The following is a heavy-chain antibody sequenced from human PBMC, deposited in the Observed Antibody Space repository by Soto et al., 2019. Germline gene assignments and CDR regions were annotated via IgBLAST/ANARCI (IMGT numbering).Heavy chain of an antibody. J-gene: IGHJ4*02. V-gene: IGHV1-69*13. CDR1: GGTFSSYA. CDR2: IVPIFGTA. CDR3: ARTLSYYDSSGYLFY. D-gene: IGHD3-22*01. Sequence: SVKVSCKASGGTFSSYAISWVRQAPGQGLEWMGGIVPIFGTANYAQKFQGRVTITADESTSTAYMELSSLRSEDTAVYYCARTLSYYDSSGYLFYWGQGTLVTVSS.